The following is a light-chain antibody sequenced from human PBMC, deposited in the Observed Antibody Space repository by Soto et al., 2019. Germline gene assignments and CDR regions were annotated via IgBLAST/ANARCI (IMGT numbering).Light chain of an antibody. CDR3: TSWTTSTTMI. V-gene: IGLV2-14*03. CDR1: SSDIGAYNF. Sequence: QSALTQPASVSGSPGQSITISCTGTSSDIGAYNFVSWYQQHPGKPPKLILYDVNIRPSGVSNRFSGSKSGNTASLTISGLQAEDEADYYCTSWTTSTTMIFGGGTKLTVL. J-gene: IGLJ2*01. CDR2: DVN.